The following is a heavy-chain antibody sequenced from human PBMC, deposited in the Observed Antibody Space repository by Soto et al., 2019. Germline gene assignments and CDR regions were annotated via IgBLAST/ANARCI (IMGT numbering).Heavy chain of an antibody. D-gene: IGHD3-22*01. Sequence: PSETLSLTCTVSGGSVSSRSCYWGWIRQPPGRGLEWIGYIYDSGTTYFNPSLKSRVAISVDRSKNQFSLKLNSVTAADTAVYFCATSTQYYFDTRGYPTGPHFAFDIWGQGTMVTVSS. CDR1: GGSVSSRSCY. J-gene: IGHJ3*02. CDR3: ATSTQYYFDTRGYPTGPHFAFDI. V-gene: IGHV4-30-2*01. CDR2: IYDSGTT.